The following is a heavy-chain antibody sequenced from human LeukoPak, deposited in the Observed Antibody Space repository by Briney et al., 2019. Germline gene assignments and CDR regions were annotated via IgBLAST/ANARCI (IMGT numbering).Heavy chain of an antibody. CDR3: ARITTGTTPLFDY. J-gene: IGHJ4*02. CDR2: IIPIFGTA. V-gene: IGHV1-69*13. CDR1: GGTFSSYA. D-gene: IGHD1-1*01. Sequence: SVKASCKASGGTFSSYAISWVRQAPGQGLEWMGGIIPIFGTANYAQKFQGRVTITADESTSTAYMELSSLRSEDTAVYYCARITTGTTPLFDYWGQGTLVTVSS.